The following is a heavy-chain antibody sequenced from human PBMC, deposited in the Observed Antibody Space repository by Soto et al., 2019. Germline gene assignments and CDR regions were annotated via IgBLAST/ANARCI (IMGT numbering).Heavy chain of an antibody. Sequence: GGSLRLSCAASGFTFSSYAMSWVRQAPGKGLEWVSAISGSGGSTYYADSVKGRFTISRDNSKNTLYLQMNSLRAEATAVYYCAKDRRQWLVLPSLFDYWGQGTLVTVSS. D-gene: IGHD6-19*01. J-gene: IGHJ4*02. CDR2: ISGSGGST. V-gene: IGHV3-23*01. CDR3: AKDRRQWLVLPSLFDY. CDR1: GFTFSSYA.